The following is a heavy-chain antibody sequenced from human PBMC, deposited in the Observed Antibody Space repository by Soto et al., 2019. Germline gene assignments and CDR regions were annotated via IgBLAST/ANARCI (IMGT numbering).Heavy chain of an antibody. Sequence: PGESLKISCKGFGHSFTSYWIAWVRQMPGEGLEWLGIIYPDDSDTRYSPSFLGQVTISADKSIKTTYLQWSSLKASDTAIYFCASSVLVTSTMNYFDLWGQGTLVTVSS. CDR2: IYPDDSDT. J-gene: IGHJ4*02. V-gene: IGHV5-51*01. CDR3: ASSVLVTSTMNYFDL. D-gene: IGHD2-8*02. CDR1: GHSFTSYW.